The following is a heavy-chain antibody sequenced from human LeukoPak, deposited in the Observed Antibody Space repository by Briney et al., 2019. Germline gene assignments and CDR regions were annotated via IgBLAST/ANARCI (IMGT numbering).Heavy chain of an antibody. CDR3: ARSQKYSSSWYS. CDR2: IYYSGST. D-gene: IGHD6-13*01. J-gene: IGHJ4*02. Sequence: SETLSLTCTVSGGSVSSGSYYWSWIRQPPGTGLEWIGYIYYSGSTNYNPSLKSRVTISVDTSKNQFSLKLSSVTAADTAVYYCARSQKYSSSWYSWGQGTLVTVSS. CDR1: GGSVSSGSYY. V-gene: IGHV4-61*01.